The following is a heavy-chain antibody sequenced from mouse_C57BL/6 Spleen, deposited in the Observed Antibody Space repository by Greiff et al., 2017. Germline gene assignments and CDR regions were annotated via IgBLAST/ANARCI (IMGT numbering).Heavy chain of an antibody. Sequence: SGAELVRPGSSVKLSCKASGYTFTSYWMHWVKQRPIQGLEWIGNIDPSDSETHYNQKFKDKATLTVDKSSSTAYMQLSSLTSEDSAVYYCARKGDAMDYWGQGTSVTVSS. CDR1: GYTFTSYW. V-gene: IGHV1-52*01. CDR2: IDPSDSET. J-gene: IGHJ4*01. CDR3: ARKGDAMDY.